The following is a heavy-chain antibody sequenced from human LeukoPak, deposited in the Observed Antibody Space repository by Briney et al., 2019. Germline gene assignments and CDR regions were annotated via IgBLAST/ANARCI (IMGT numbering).Heavy chain of an antibody. CDR3: ARPYYYDSRIDP. Sequence: SETLSLTCTVSGGSISSGDYYWSWIRQPRGKGLEWIAYMYYSGSTYYNPSLKSRVTMSADTSKNQLSLKLSSVTAADTAVYYCARPYYYDSRIDPWGQGILVTVSS. V-gene: IGHV4-30-4*01. J-gene: IGHJ5*02. D-gene: IGHD3-22*01. CDR2: MYYSGST. CDR1: GGSISSGDYY.